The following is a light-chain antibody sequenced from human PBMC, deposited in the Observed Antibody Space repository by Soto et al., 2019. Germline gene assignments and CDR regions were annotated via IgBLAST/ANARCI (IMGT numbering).Light chain of an antibody. CDR3: QRDGNSPWT. CDR1: QSVSSY. J-gene: IGKJ1*01. Sequence: EIVLTQSPATLYLSPGERATLSCRASQSVSSYLAWYQQKPGQAPRLLIYDASKRATGIPARFSGSGSGTDFTLTISRLEPEEFAVYYCQRDGNSPWTFGQGTKVEI. V-gene: IGKV3-11*01. CDR2: DAS.